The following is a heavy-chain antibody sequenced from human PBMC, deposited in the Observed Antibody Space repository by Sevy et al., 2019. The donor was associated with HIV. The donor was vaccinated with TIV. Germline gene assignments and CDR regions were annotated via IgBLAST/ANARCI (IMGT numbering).Heavy chain of an antibody. D-gene: IGHD1-26*01. CDR1: GFTVSSNY. Sequence: GGSLRLSCAASGFTVSSNYMSWVRQAPGKGLEWVSLIYSGGSTFYANFVKGRFTISRDNSKNTLYLQMNGLRAEDTAVYYCSSGNNWGQGTLVTVSS. V-gene: IGHV3-53*01. CDR3: SSGNN. J-gene: IGHJ4*02. CDR2: IYSGGST.